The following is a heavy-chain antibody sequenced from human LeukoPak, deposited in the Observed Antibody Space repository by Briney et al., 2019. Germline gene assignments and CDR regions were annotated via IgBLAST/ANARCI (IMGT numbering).Heavy chain of an antibody. J-gene: IGHJ6*02. CDR2: INPNSGGT. D-gene: IGHD6-13*01. CDR3: ARDLRQQLVNSYYYYGMDV. Sequence: GESLKISCKGSGYTFTGYYMHWVRQAPGQGLEWMGWINPNSGGTNYAQKFQGRVTMTRDTSISTAYMELSRLRSDDTAVYYCARDLRQQLVNSYYYYGMDVWGQGTTVTVSS. CDR1: GYTFTGYY. V-gene: IGHV1-2*02.